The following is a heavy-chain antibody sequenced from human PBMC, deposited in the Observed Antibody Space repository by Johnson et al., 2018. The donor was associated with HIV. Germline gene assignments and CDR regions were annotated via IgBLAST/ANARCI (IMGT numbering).Heavy chain of an antibody. V-gene: IGHV3-30*03. CDR3: ARGRFPEYIDIASGAFDI. CDR2: ISYSGSDT. D-gene: IGHD5-12*01. CDR1: GFTFFSYN. Sequence: QVQLVESGGGLVQPGGSLRLSCAASGFTFFSYNMHWVRHAPGRGLEWVAFISYSGSDTYYVASVKGRFTISRDNFKNTLYLQMNSLRAEDTAVYYCARGRFPEYIDIASGAFDIWGQGTMVTVSS. J-gene: IGHJ3*02.